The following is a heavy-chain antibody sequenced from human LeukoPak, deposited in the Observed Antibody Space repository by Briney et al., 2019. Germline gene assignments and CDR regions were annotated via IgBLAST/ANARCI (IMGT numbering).Heavy chain of an antibody. J-gene: IGHJ4*02. D-gene: IGHD1-26*01. Sequence: GASVKVSCKVSGYTHTEISIHWVRQAPGKGLEWMGSFDPEDDETFYAQKFQGRVTMTEDTSTDTAYMELSSLRSDDTALYYCATDDLLYSGRRHYKACWGQGTLVTVSS. CDR3: ATDDLLYSGRRHYKAC. V-gene: IGHV1-24*01. CDR1: GYTHTEIS. CDR2: FDPEDDET.